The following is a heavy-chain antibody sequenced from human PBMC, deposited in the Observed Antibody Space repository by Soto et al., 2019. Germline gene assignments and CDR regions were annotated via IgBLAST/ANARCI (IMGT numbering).Heavy chain of an antibody. Sequence: QVQLVQSGAEVKKPGASVKVACKASGYTFINYYIHWVRQAPGQGLEWMGMINPSGGSTSYAQKFQGRVTTSSDTSTWTVYMELSSLRSEDTAVYYCARNDKCGLDYWGQGTLVTVSS. V-gene: IGHV1-46*01. D-gene: IGHD1-1*01. CDR3: ARNDKCGLDY. CDR2: INPSGGST. J-gene: IGHJ4*02. CDR1: GYTFINYY.